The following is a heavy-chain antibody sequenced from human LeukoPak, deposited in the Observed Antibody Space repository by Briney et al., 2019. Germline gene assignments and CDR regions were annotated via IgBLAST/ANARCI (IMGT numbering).Heavy chain of an antibody. J-gene: IGHJ4*02. Sequence: GGSLRLSCAASGFTFSTYSMNWVRQAPGKGLEWVSSISSSSSYIYYADSVKGRFTISRDNAKNSLSLQMNSLRAEDAAVYYCARDADYYANWGQGTLVTVSS. CDR3: ARDADYYAN. D-gene: IGHD3-10*01. CDR2: ISSSSSYI. V-gene: IGHV3-21*04. CDR1: GFTFSTYS.